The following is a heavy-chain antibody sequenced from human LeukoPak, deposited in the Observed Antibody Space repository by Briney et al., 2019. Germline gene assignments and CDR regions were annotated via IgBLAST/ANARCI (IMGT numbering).Heavy chain of an antibody. CDR2: VNHGGST. V-gene: IGHV4-34*01. Sequence: PSETLSLTCAVHGGSLAGYNWNWIRQPPGKELEWIGDVNHGGSTNYNPSLESRVTVSIDTWNSQFSLELNSVTAADTAVCYCARGRVRVVPGTGYFDSWSQGSLVIVSS. CDR1: GGSLAGYN. D-gene: IGHD2-2*01. CDR3: ARGRVRVVPGTGYFDS. J-gene: IGHJ4*02.